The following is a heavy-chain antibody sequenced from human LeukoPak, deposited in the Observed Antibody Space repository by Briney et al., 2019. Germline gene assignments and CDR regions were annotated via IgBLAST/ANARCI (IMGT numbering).Heavy chain of an antibody. J-gene: IGHJ5*02. CDR1: GFTLTSDA. CDR2: TVSRGTT. CDR3: AKCSTSAYTTGWCNWIDP. D-gene: IGHD6-19*01. V-gene: IGHV3-23*01. Sequence: GGSLRLSCVASGFTLTSDAMNWVRQAPGKGLEWVSSTVSRGTTQYADSVKGRFTVSRDTSKNTLYLQMNSLRADDTAVYYCAKCSTSAYTTGWCNWIDPWGQGTLVTVSS.